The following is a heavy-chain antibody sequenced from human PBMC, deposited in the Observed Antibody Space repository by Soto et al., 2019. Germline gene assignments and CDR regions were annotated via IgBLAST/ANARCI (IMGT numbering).Heavy chain of an antibody. CDR3: ARDRGYDAHDYYYNAMDV. CDR1: GFTFRTYT. CDR2: IRGFSPYT. J-gene: IGHJ6*02. V-gene: IGHV3-21*01. Sequence: EVQLVESGGGLVKPGGSLRLSCVASGFTFRTYTMNWVRQAHGKGLEWVSGIRGFSPYTFYAESVKGRFTISRDNAKNSLYLQMNSLGVEDTAVYYCARDRGYDAHDYYYNAMDVWGQGTTVTVSS. D-gene: IGHD2-15*01.